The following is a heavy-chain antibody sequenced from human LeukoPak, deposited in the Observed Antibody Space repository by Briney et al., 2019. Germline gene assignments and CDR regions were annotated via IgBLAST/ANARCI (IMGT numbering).Heavy chain of an antibody. D-gene: IGHD3-3*01. CDR3: ASPTVFGVVLYY. CDR2: INQYGSEK. J-gene: IGHJ4*02. CDR1: GFTFSSYG. V-gene: IGHV3-7*01. Sequence: GGSLRLSCAASGFTFSSYGMTWVRQAPGKGLEWVANINQYGSEKYYVDSVKGRFTISRDNAKNSLYLQMNSLRAEDTAVYYCASPTVFGVVLYYWGQGTLVTVSS.